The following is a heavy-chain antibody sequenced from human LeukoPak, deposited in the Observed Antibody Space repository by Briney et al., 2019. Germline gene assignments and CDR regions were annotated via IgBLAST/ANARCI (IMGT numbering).Heavy chain of an antibody. CDR2: IYYSGST. D-gene: IGHD2-15*01. CDR3: ARGVVVVVAATSAHYFDY. Sequence: PSQTLSLTCTVSGGSISSGGYYWSWIRQHPGKGLEWIGYIYYSGSTYYNPSLKSRVTISVDTSKNQFSLKLSSVTAADPAVYYCARGVVVVVAATSAHYFDYWGQGTLVTVSS. CDR1: GGSISSGGYY. J-gene: IGHJ4*02. V-gene: IGHV4-31*03.